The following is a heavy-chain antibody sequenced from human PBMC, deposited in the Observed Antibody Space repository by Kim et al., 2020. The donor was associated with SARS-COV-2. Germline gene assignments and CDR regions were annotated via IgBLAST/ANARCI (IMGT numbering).Heavy chain of an antibody. CDR2: ISGDGGST. D-gene: IGHD5-18*01. Sequence: GGSLRLSCAASGFTFDDYAMHWVRQAPGKGLEWVSLISGDGGSTYYADSVKGRFTISRDNSKNSLYLQMNSLRTEDTALYYCAKDIAGNIQLSFPDYWGQGTLVTVSS. V-gene: IGHV3-43*02. CDR3: AKDIAGNIQLSFPDY. CDR1: GFTFDDYA. J-gene: IGHJ4*02.